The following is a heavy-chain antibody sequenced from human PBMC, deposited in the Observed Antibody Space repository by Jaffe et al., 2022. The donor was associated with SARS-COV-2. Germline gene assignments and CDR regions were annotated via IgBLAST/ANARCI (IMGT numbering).Heavy chain of an antibody. CDR2: ISGSGGST. CDR1: GFTFNNYA. CDR3: AKGPSENTYGYFDY. V-gene: IGHV3-23*01. Sequence: EVQLLESGGGLVQPGGSLRLPCAVSGFTFNNYAMNWVRQAPGKGLEWVSGISGSGGSTFYADSVKGRFTISRDNSRNTLYLQLNSLRAEDTAVYYCAKGPSENTYGYFDYWGQGTLVTVSS. J-gene: IGHJ4*02. D-gene: IGHD6-13*01.